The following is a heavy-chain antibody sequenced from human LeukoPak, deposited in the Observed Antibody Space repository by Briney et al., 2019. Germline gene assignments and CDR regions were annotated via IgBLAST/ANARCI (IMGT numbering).Heavy chain of an antibody. J-gene: IGHJ6*02. CDR1: GYSFTNYW. V-gene: IGHV5-51*01. D-gene: IGHD6-19*01. CDR2: IYPGDSGT. Sequence: GESLKISCKGSGYSFTNYWVGWVRQMPGKGLEWMGIIYPGDSGTRYSPSFQGQVIISADKSISTAYVQWSSLKASDSAMYYCARGSSVAGTPSYYYYGMDVWGQGTTVTVSS. CDR3: ARGSSVAGTPSYYYYGMDV.